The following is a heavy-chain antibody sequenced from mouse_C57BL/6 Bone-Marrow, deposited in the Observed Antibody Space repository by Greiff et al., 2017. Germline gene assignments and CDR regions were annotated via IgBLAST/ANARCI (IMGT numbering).Heavy chain of an antibody. J-gene: IGHJ3*01. D-gene: IGHD2-1*01. Sequence: VHVKQSGAELVRPGASVKLSCTASGFNIKDDYMHWVKQRPEQGLEWIGWIDPENGDTEYASKFQGKATITADTSSNTAYLQLSSLTSEDTAVYYCTTLYYGNFPFAYWGQGTLVTVSA. CDR2: IDPENGDT. CDR3: TTLYYGNFPFAY. CDR1: GFNIKDDY. V-gene: IGHV14-4*01.